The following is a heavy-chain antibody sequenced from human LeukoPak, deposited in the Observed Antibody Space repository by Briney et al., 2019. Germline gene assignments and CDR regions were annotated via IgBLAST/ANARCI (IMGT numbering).Heavy chain of an antibody. CDR2: IYYSGST. J-gene: IGHJ5*01. D-gene: IGHD5-24*01. CDR3: ARDTVRGDGYNYDS. Sequence: SETLSLTCTVSGGSVRSESSYWSWIRQPPGKGLECIGYIYYSGSTNYNPSLKSRVTISVDTSKSQFSLKPSSVTAADTAVYYCARDTVRGDGYNYDSWGQGTLVTVSS. CDR1: GGSVRSESSY. V-gene: IGHV4-61*01.